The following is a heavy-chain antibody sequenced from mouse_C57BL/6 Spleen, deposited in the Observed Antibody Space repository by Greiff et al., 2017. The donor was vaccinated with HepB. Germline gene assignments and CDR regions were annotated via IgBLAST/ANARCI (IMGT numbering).Heavy chain of an antibody. Sequence: VQLQQSGPELVKPGASVKMSCKASGYTFTDYNMHWVKQSHGKSLEWIGYINPNNGGTSYHQKFKGKATLTVNKSSSTAYMELRSLTSEDSAVYYCASPYYSYFDYWGQGTTLTVSS. CDR1: GYTFTDYN. CDR3: ASPYYSYFDY. CDR2: INPNNGGT. J-gene: IGHJ2*01. D-gene: IGHD2-12*01. V-gene: IGHV1-22*01.